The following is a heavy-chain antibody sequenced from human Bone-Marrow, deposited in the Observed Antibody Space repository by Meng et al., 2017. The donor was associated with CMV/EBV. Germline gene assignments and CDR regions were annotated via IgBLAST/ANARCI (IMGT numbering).Heavy chain of an antibody. CDR1: GYTFTSYD. CDR3: ARDPESGGNSGY. D-gene: IGHD4-23*01. Sequence: ASVKVSCKASGYTFTSYDINWVRQATGQGLEWMGWISAYNGNTNYAQKLQGRVTMTTDTSTSTAYMELRSLRSDDTAVYYCARDPESGGNSGYWGQGTLVTVSS. J-gene: IGHJ4*02. CDR2: ISAYNGNT. V-gene: IGHV1-18*01.